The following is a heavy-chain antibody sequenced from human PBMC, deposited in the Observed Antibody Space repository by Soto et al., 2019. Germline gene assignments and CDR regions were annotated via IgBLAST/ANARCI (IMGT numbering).Heavy chain of an antibody. Sequence: QVQLVQSGAEVKKPGSSVKVSCKASGGTFSSYAISWVRQAPGQGLEWMGGIIPIFGTANYAQKFQGRVTITADESTSTAYMELSSLRSEDTAVYYCARDGAVAGTQVGWYFDLWGRGTLVTVSS. D-gene: IGHD6-19*01. CDR1: GGTFSSYA. CDR2: IIPIFGTA. CDR3: ARDGAVAGTQVGWYFDL. V-gene: IGHV1-69*01. J-gene: IGHJ2*01.